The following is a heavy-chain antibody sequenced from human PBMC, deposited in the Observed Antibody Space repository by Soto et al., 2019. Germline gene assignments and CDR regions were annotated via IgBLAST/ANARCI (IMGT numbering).Heavy chain of an antibody. Sequence: SETLSHTCTVSRGSISIYFCNWIRQPAGKGLEWIGRIDNSGSTHYNPSLERRIAMAAATSRNQFSLKLNAVTASDTAVYYCARGGQDFGSGPFDYWGQGALVT. CDR3: ARGGQDFGSGPFDY. V-gene: IGHV4-4*07. CDR1: RGSISIYF. D-gene: IGHD3-3*01. J-gene: IGHJ4*02. CDR2: IDNSGST.